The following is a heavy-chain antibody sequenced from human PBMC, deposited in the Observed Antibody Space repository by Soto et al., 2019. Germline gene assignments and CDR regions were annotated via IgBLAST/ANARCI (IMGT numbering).Heavy chain of an antibody. V-gene: IGHV1-3*01. CDR3: AREGDYGGNSYRF. D-gene: IGHD4-17*01. CDR1: GYTITSYA. Sequence: QVQLVQSGAEVKKPGASVKVSCKASGYTITSYAMHWVRQAPGQRLEWMGWINAGNGNTKYSQKFQGRVTITRDTSASTAYMELSSLISEDTAVYYCAREGDYGGNSYRFWGQGTLVTVSS. J-gene: IGHJ4*02. CDR2: INAGNGNT.